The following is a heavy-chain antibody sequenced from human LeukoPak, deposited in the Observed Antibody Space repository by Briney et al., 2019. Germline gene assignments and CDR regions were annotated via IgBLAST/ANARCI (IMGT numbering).Heavy chain of an antibody. CDR2: IKTDGSST. CDR3: ARSGGSNQPYDY. J-gene: IGHJ4*02. V-gene: IGHV3-74*01. CDR1: GFTFSSYA. Sequence: GGSLRLSCAASGFTFSSYAMHWVRQAPGKGLVWVSRIKTDGSSTTYADSVKGRFTVSRDNAKNTLYLQMNSLRAEDTAVYFCARSGGSNQPYDYWGQGILVTVSS. D-gene: IGHD1-26*01.